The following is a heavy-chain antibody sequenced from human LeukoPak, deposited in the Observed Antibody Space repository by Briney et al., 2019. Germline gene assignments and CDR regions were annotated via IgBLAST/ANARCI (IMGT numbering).Heavy chain of an antibody. CDR3: ARHEGTGWSYY. V-gene: IGHV4-39*01. J-gene: IGHJ4*02. Sequence: SETLSLTCTVSGGSISSYYWGWIRQPPGKGLEWIGNIYYTGSTYYNPSLKSRVTISVDTSKNQFSLKLSSVTAADTAVYYCARHEGTGWSYYWGQGTLVTVSS. CDR1: GGSISSYY. CDR2: IYYTGST. D-gene: IGHD6-19*01.